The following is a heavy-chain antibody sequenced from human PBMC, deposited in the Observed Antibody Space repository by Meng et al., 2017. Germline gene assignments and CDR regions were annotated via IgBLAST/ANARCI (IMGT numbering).Heavy chain of an antibody. CDR3: ARLVAGTFGQLFDP. J-gene: IGHJ5*02. CDR1: GYTFNSYA. CDR2: INTNTGNP. V-gene: IGHV7-4-1*02. D-gene: IGHD2-15*01. Sequence: VKVVKLGSELKKTGASGLVACKASGYTFNSYAMDWVRQASGQGLEWMGWINTNTGNPTYAQGFTGRFVFSLDTSVSTAYLQISSLKAEDTAVYYCARLVAGTFGQLFDPWGQGTLVTVSS.